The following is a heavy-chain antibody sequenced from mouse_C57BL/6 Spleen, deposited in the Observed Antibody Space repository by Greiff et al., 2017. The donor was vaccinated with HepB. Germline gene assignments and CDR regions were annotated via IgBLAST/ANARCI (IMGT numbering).Heavy chain of an antibody. Sequence: VQLQQSGAELVKPGASVKISCKASGYAFSSYWMNWVKQRPGKGLEWIGQIYPGDGDTNYNGKFKGKATLTADKSSSTAYMQLSSLTSEDSAVYYCARGGDYEGAWFAYWGQGTLVTVSA. J-gene: IGHJ3*01. D-gene: IGHD2-4*01. V-gene: IGHV1-80*01. CDR1: GYAFSSYW. CDR2: IYPGDGDT. CDR3: ARGGDYEGAWFAY.